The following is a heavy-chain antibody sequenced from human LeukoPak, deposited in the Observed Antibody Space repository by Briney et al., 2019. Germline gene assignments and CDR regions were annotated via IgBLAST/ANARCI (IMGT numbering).Heavy chain of an antibody. CDR3: ARDYCSSTSCLFDY. D-gene: IGHD2-2*01. V-gene: IGHV1-2*04. Sequence: ASVKVSCKASGYTFTGYYMHWVRQAPGQGLEWMGWINPNSGGTNYAQKFQGWVTMTRDTSISTAYMELSRLRSDDTAVYYCARDYCSSTSCLFDYWGQGTLVTVS. J-gene: IGHJ4*02. CDR1: GYTFTGYY. CDR2: INPNSGGT.